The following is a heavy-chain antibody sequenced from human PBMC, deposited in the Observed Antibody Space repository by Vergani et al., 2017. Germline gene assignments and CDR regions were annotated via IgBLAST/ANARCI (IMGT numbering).Heavy chain of an antibody. CDR1: GGSFSGYY. CDR2: IYHSGST. CDR3: AREGYCSGGSCYSFDY. V-gene: IGHV4-34*01. J-gene: IGHJ4*02. D-gene: IGHD2-15*01. Sequence: QVQLQQWGAGLLKPSETLSLTCAVYGGSFSGYYWSWIRQPPGKGLEWIGEIYHSGSTNYNPSLKSRVTISVDKSKNQFSLKLSSVTAADTAVYYCAREGYCSGGSCYSFDYWGQGTLVTVSS.